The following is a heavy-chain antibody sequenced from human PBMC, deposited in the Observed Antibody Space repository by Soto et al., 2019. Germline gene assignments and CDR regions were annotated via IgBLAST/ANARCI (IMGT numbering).Heavy chain of an antibody. J-gene: IGHJ6*03. CDR1: GFTFGDYA. Sequence: GGSLRLSCTASGFTFGDYAMSWFRQTPGKGLEWVGFIRSKAYGGTTEYAASVKRRFTISRDDSKSIAYLQMNSLKTEDTAVYYCTRDNHCSGGSCYYPYYYYYMDVWGKGTTVTVSS. V-gene: IGHV3-49*03. D-gene: IGHD2-15*01. CDR3: TRDNHCSGGSCYYPYYYYYMDV. CDR2: IRSKAYGGTT.